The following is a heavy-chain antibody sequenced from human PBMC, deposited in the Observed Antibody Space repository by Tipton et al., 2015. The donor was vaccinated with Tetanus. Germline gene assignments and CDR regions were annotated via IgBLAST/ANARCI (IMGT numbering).Heavy chain of an antibody. V-gene: IGHV3-33*01. D-gene: IGHD2-15*01. CDR3: ARGADCSGGSCFSGDFDN. CDR1: GFIFSSHG. Sequence: SLRLSCAASGFIFSSHGIHWVRQAPGKGLEWVAVSWYDGTDQYYADSVKGRFTLSRDNSKNTLYLEMNSLRAEDTALYYCARGADCSGGSCFSGDFDNWGQGTQVTVSS. J-gene: IGHJ4*02. CDR2: SWYDGTDQ.